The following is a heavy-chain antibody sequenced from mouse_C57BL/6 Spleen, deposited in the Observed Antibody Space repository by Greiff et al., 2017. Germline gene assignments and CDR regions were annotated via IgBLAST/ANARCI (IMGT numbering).Heavy chain of an antibody. Sequence: QVQLQQPGAELVKPGASVKLSCKASGYTFTSYWMHWVKQRPGQGLEWIGMIPPNIGSTNYNEKFKSKGTLPVDKSSSTAYMHLSSLTSVDSAVYYCASNYCSRFVWGTGATVTVSS. J-gene: IGHJ1*03. CDR3: ASNYCSRFV. CDR2: IPPNIGST. D-gene: IGHD1-1*01. CDR1: GYTFTSYW. V-gene: IGHV1-64*01.